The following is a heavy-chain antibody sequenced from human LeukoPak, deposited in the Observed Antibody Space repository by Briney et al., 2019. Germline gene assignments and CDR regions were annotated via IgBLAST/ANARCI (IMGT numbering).Heavy chain of an antibody. J-gene: IGHJ4*02. CDR3: AIAVAGHGGYGY. CDR1: GYSISSGYY. V-gene: IGHV4-38-2*02. CDR2: IYHSGST. Sequence: SETLSLTCTVSGYSISSGYYWGWIRQPPGKGLEWIGSIYHSGSTYYNPSLKSRVTISVDTSKNQFSLKLSSVTAADTAVYYCAIAVAGHGGYGYWGQGTLVTVSS. D-gene: IGHD6-19*01.